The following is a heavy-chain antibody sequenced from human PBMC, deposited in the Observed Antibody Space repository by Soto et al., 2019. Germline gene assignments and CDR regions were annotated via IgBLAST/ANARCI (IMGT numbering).Heavy chain of an antibody. J-gene: IGHJ4*02. CDR1: GGSISIGGYY. V-gene: IGHV4-31*03. CDR2: ISYIGSA. D-gene: IGHD3-3*01. CDR3: ARGPDDSFDY. Sequence: QVQLQESGPGLVKPSQTLSLTCTVSGGSISIGGYYWSWVRQHPGKGLEWIGYISYIGSAHYNPSFRGRVSMSVDTSANRFSLKLTSVTAADTAIYCCARGPDDSFDYWGQGSLVTVSS.